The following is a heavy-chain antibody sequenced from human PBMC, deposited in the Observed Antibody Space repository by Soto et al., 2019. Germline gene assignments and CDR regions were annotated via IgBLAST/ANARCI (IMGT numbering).Heavy chain of an antibody. CDR2: INPNSGGT. CDR1: GDTFTGYD. Sequence: ASVKVSCKASGDTFTGYDMHWVRQAPGQGLEWMGWINPNSGGTNDAQKFQGWVTMTRDTSISTAYMELSRLRSDDPAVYYCARGTAYYYYYGMDVWGQGNTVHVCS. CDR3: ARGTAYYYYYGMDV. J-gene: IGHJ6*02. V-gene: IGHV1-2*04.